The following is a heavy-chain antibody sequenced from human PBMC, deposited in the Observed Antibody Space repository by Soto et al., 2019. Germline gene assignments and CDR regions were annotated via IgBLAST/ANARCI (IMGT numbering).Heavy chain of an antibody. J-gene: IGHJ3*02. CDR3: ARGYCSGGSCPRGAFDI. CDR2: IYSGGST. Sequence: GGSLRLSCAASGLTVSSNYMSWVRQAPGKGLEWVSVIYSGGSTYYADSVKGRFTISRHNSKNTLYLQMNSLRAEDTAVYYCARGYCSGGSCPRGAFDIWGQGTMVTVSS. CDR1: GLTVSSNY. D-gene: IGHD2-15*01. V-gene: IGHV3-53*04.